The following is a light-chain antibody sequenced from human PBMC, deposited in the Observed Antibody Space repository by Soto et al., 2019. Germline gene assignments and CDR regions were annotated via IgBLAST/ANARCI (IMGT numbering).Light chain of an antibody. CDR3: LQFDRFPRV. CDR2: GAS. Sequence: DIQMTQSPSSLSASVGDRVTITCQASNDLFTYLNWFQQRPGKVPKLLLHGASQLETGVPAMFSGSGAGKHFYLNIPGLQPEYVATYYCLQFDRFPRVFGPGTPVDL. V-gene: IGKV1-33*01. J-gene: IGKJ3*01. CDR1: NDLFTY.